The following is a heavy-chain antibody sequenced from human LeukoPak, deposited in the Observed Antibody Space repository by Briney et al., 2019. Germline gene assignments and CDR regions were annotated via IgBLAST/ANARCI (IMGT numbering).Heavy chain of an antibody. V-gene: IGHV4-59*01. CDR1: GGSISSYY. J-gene: IGHJ4*02. CDR2: IYYSGST. D-gene: IGHD3-10*01. CDR3: ARFLGSSYMEGGEIDY. Sequence: SETLSLTCTVSGGSISSYYWSWIRQPPGKGLEWIGYIYYSGSTNYNPSLKSRVTISVDTSKNQFSLKLSSVTAADTAVYFCARFLGSSYMEGGEIDYWGQGILVTVSS.